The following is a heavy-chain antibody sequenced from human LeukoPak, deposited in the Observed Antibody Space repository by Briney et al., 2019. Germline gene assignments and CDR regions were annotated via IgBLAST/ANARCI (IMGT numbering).Heavy chain of an antibody. J-gene: IGHJ4*02. D-gene: IGHD3-3*01. V-gene: IGHV1-18*01. Sequence: ASVKVSCKASGYTFTSYGISWVRQAPGQGLEWMGWISAYNGNTNYAQKLQGRVTVTTDTSTSTAYMELRSLRSDDTAVYYCVREHFQYYDFWSGYYSPYYFDYWGQGTLVTVSS. CDR3: VREHFQYYDFWSGYYSPYYFDY. CDR1: GYTFTSYG. CDR2: ISAYNGNT.